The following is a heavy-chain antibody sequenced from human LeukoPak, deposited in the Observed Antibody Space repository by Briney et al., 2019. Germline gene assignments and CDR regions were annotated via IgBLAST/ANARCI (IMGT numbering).Heavy chain of an antibody. D-gene: IGHD3-3*01. Sequence: GGSLRLSCAASGFTVSSNYMSWVRQAPGKGLEWVSVIYSGGSTHYADSVKGRFTISRDNSKNMLYLLMNSLRAEDTAVYYCASNLRFLEWGNWFDPWGQGTLVTVSS. CDR2: IYSGGST. CDR1: GFTVSSNY. J-gene: IGHJ5*02. V-gene: IGHV3-53*01. CDR3: ASNLRFLEWGNWFDP.